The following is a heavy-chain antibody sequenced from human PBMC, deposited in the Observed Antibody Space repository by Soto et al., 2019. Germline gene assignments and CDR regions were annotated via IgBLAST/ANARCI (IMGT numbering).Heavy chain of an antibody. J-gene: IGHJ5*02. V-gene: IGHV4-30-4*01. D-gene: IGHD3-3*01. CDR2: IYYSGST. CDR1: GGSISSGDYY. CDR3: AREKGYDFWSGPPFDP. Sequence: SETLSLTCTVSGGSISSGDYYWSWIRQPPGKGPEWIGYIYYSGSTYYNPSLKSRVTISVDTSRNQFSLKLSSVTAADTAVYYCAREKGYDFWSGPPFDPWGQGTLVTVSS.